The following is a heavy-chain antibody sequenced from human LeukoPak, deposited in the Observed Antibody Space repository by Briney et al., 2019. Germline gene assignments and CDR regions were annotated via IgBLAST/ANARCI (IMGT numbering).Heavy chain of an antibody. Sequence: ASVKVSCKAPGYTFTSYGISWVRQAPGQGLECMGWISAYNGNTNYAQKLQGRVTMTTDTSTSTAYMAMRSLRSADTAVYYCARDSPLIAVAAGFDPWGQGTLVTVSS. V-gene: IGHV1-18*01. J-gene: IGHJ5*02. D-gene: IGHD6-19*01. CDR3: ARDSPLIAVAAGFDP. CDR1: GYTFTSYG. CDR2: ISAYNGNT.